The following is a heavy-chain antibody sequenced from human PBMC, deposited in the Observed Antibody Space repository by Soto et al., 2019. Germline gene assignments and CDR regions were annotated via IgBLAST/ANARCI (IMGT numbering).Heavy chain of an antibody. J-gene: IGHJ4*02. Sequence: ASVKVSCKASGYTFTNYGINWVRQATGQGLEWMGWMNPSNGNTGYAQKFQGRVTMTRDTSISAAYMELSSLTSADTAVYYCARFVRHQLPTIDYWGQGARVTVS. D-gene: IGHD1-26*01. V-gene: IGHV1-8*01. CDR1: GYTFTNYG. CDR3: ARFVRHQLPTIDY. CDR2: MNPSNGNT.